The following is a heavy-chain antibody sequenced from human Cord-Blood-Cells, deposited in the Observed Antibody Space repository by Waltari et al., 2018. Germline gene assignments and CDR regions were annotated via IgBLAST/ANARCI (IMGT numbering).Heavy chain of an antibody. CDR1: GFTFSRSS. CDR3: ARERGWGSLRAFDI. D-gene: IGHD6-19*01. Sequence: EVQLVESGGGLVKPGGSLSLSCAASGFTFSRSSMNWVRRAPGKGLECVSSISSSRSYIYYADSVKGRFTISRDNAKNSLYLQMNSLRAEDTAVYYCARERGWGSLRAFDIWGQGTMVTVSS. V-gene: IGHV3-21*01. CDR2: ISSSRSYI. J-gene: IGHJ3*02.